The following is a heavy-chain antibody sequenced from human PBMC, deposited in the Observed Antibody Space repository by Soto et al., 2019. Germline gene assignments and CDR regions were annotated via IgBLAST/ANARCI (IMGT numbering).Heavy chain of an antibody. CDR2: IYYDDDK. Sequence: QITLKETGPTLVKPTQTLTLTCTYSGFSHNTRGMGVGWIRQPPGKALEWLGVIYYDDDKRYSPLLNSRLTITKDTSKKLVVLIMIAMDPVDTGTYYCAHFSEDTGYYPIYLDSWGQGILVTVSS. CDR3: AHFSEDTGYYPIYLDS. D-gene: IGHD3-9*01. V-gene: IGHV2-5*02. CDR1: GFSHNTRGMG. J-gene: IGHJ4*02.